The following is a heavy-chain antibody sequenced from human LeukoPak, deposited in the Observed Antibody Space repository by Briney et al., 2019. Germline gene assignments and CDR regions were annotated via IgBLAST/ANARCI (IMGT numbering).Heavy chain of an antibody. J-gene: IGHJ4*02. CDR3: ARVLNGYNIRDYFDY. D-gene: IGHD5-24*01. CDR1: GGTFSSYA. Sequence: ASVKVSCRASGGTFSSYAISWVRQAPGQGLEWMGGIIPIFGTANYAQKFQGRVTITADESTSTAYMELSSLRSEDTAVHYCARVLNGYNIRDYFDYWGQGTLVTVSS. V-gene: IGHV1-69*13. CDR2: IIPIFGTA.